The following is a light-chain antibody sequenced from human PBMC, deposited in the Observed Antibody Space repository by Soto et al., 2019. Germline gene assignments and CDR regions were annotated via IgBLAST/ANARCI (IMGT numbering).Light chain of an antibody. CDR2: AAS. CDR1: QGTSSW. V-gene: IGKV1-12*01. Sequence: DIQMTQSPSSVSASVGDRVTITCRASQGTSSWLAWYQQKPGKAPKLLIYAASSLQSGVPSRFSGSGSGTDFTLTISSLQPEDFATYYFQQANSFLPLTFGGGTKVEIK. CDR3: QQANSFLPLT. J-gene: IGKJ4*01.